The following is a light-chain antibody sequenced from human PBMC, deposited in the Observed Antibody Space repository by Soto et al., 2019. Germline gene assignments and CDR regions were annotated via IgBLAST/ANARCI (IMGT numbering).Light chain of an antibody. J-gene: IGKJ3*01. CDR2: GAS. V-gene: IGKV1-27*01. CDR3: QKYVSAPYT. CDR1: QDIRNY. Sequence: DIQMTQSPSSVSASVGDRVTITCRASQDIRNYLVWYQQKPGKVPKLLIYGASALQSGVPSRFSGSGSGTHFTLTISSIQPDDFATYYCQKYVSAPYTFGPGTKVDIK.